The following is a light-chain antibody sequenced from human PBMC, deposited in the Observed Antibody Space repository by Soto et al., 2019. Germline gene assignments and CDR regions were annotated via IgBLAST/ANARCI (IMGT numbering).Light chain of an antibody. CDR1: QSVSSYS. CDR2: GTS. CDR3: QQRSNWPLIT. V-gene: IGKV3D-20*02. Sequence: VLNKSPGTLSLSPGERATLSCRASQSVSSYSLAWYQQKPGQAPRLVMYGTSNRATGIPDRFSGSGSGTDFTLTISRLEPEDFAVYYCQQRSNWPLITFGQGTRLEIK. J-gene: IGKJ5*01.